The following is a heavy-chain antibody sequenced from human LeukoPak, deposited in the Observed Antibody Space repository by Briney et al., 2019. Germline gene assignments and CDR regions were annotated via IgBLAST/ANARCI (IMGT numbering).Heavy chain of an antibody. J-gene: IGHJ6*02. D-gene: IGHD1-1*01. CDR2: IYPGDSDT. Sequence: GESLQISCQGSGYSFTSYWIGWVRQMPGKGLEWMGIIYPGDSDTRYSPSFQGQVTISADKSISTAYLQWSSLKASDTAMYYCARLWEMYNYGMDVWGQGTTVTVSS. CDR1: GYSFTSYW. CDR3: ARLWEMYNYGMDV. V-gene: IGHV5-51*01.